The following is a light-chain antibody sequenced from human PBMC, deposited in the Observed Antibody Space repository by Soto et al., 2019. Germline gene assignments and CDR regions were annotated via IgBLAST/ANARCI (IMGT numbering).Light chain of an antibody. CDR1: QSFRGL. CDR3: QQRHMRPIT. J-gene: IGKJ5*01. V-gene: IGKV3-11*01. Sequence: VLTQSPVTLSLSPGERATLSCTASQSFRGLLAWYQQKPGQAPRLLIYDAYNRATGNPPRFSGSGSGTDFSLNSSSLEIEDAAVYYCQQRHMRPITFGQGTLLEIK. CDR2: DAY.